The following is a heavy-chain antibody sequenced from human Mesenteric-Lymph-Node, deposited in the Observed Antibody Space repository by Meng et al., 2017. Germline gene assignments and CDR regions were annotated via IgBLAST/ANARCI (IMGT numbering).Heavy chain of an antibody. J-gene: IGHJ5*02. D-gene: IGHD6-13*01. V-gene: IGHV3-11*01. CDR2: ISSSAKTR. CDR1: GFTFSDYY. Sequence: QVQLVESGGAVGKPGESLRLSCAASGFTFSDYYMSWVRQAPGKGLEWISYISSSAKTRYYADSVNGRFTISRDNAKNSLYLQMNSLRAEDTAVYYCASVARPWQYLVSWGQGTLVTVSS. CDR3: ASVARPWQYLVS.